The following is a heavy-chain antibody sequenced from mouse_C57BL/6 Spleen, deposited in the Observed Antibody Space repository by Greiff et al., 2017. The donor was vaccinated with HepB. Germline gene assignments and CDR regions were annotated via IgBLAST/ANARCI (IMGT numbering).Heavy chain of an antibody. V-gene: IGHV1-4*01. J-gene: IGHJ2*01. D-gene: IGHD1-1*01. CDR2: INPSSGYT. CDR3: ARSNYYGSSYGDY. Sequence: VQLVESGAELARPGASVKMSCKASGYTFTSYTMHWVKQRPGQGLEWIGYINPSSGYTKYNQKFKDKATLTADKSSSTAYMQLSSLTSEDSAVYYCARSNYYGSSYGDYWGQGTTLTVSS. CDR1: GYTFTSYT.